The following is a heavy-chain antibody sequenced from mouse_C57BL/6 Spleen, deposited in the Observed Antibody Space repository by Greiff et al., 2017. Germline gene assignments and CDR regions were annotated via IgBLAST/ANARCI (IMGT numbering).Heavy chain of an antibody. CDR1: GYTFTDYE. D-gene: IGHD1-1*01. Sequence: QVQLQQSGAELVRPGASVTLSCKASGYTFTDYEMHWVKQTPVHGLEWIGAIDPETGGTAYNQKFKGKAILTADKSSSTAYMELRSLTSEDSAVYYCTNLYYYGSSLAWLAYWGQGTLVTVSA. CDR2: IDPETGGT. J-gene: IGHJ3*01. CDR3: TNLYYYGSSLAWLAY. V-gene: IGHV1-15*01.